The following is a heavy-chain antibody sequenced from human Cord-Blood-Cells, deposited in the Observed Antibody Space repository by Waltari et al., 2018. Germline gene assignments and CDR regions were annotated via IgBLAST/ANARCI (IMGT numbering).Heavy chain of an antibody. V-gene: IGHV1-2*02. J-gene: IGHJ4*02. CDR1: GYTYPGYY. CDR3: ARVTFYGDYFDY. CDR2: INPNSGGT. Sequence: QVQLVPSGAEVQKPGASVKVSCKASGYTYPGYYMNWVRQAPGQGLEWKGWINPNSGGTNYAQKFQGRVTMTRDTSISTAYMELSRLRSDDTAVYYCARVTFYGDYFDYWGQGTLVTVSS. D-gene: IGHD4-17*01.